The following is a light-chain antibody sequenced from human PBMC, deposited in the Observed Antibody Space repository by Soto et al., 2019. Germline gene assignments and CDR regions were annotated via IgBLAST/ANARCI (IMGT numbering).Light chain of an antibody. J-gene: IGKJ5*01. CDR2: AAS. CDR3: QQSYSTLSIS. Sequence: DIQMTQSPSSLSASVGDRVTITCRASESISRHLNWYQQEPVRAPNLLIYAASTLQNGVPSRFSGSVSGTDFTLTITSLQPEDCATYYCQQSYSTLSISFGQGTRLEIK. CDR1: ESISRH. V-gene: IGKV1-39*01.